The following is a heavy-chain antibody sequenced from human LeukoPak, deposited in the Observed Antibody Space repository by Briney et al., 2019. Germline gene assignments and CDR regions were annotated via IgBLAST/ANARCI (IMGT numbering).Heavy chain of an antibody. CDR2: IRYDGSNK. J-gene: IGHJ4*02. CDR3: AKDYDFWSGHNPDY. V-gene: IGHV3-30*02. D-gene: IGHD3-3*01. Sequence: PGGSLRLSCAASGFTFSSYGMHWVRQAPGKGLEWVAFIRYDGSNKYYADSVKGRFTISRDNSKNTLYLQMNSLRAEDTAVYYCAKDYDFWSGHNPDYWGQGTLVTVSS. CDR1: GFTFSSYG.